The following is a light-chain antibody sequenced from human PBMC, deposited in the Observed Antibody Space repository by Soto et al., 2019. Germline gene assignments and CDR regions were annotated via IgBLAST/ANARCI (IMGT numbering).Light chain of an antibody. Sequence: IVMSRSPATLSVSPGERATLSCRASHSVSTNLAWYQQKPGQSPRLLIYGASTRATGIPARFSGSGSGTEFTLTISSLQSEDFAVYYCQQFHNWPPITFGQATRLEI. CDR3: QQFHNWPPIT. J-gene: IGKJ5*01. V-gene: IGKV3-15*01. CDR2: GAS. CDR1: HSVSTN.